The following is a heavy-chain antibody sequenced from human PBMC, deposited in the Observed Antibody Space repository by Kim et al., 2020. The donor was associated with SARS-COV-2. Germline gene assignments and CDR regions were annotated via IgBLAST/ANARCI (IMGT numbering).Heavy chain of an antibody. D-gene: IGHD6-19*01. CDR1: GFTFGDYA. CDR2: IRSKAYGGTT. Sequence: GGSLRLSCTASGFTFGDYAMSWVRQAPGKGLEWVGFIRSKAYGGTTEYAASVKGRFTISRDDSKSIAYLQMNSLKTEDTAVYYCTRVGPGIAVAGTYFDYWGQGTLVTVSS. V-gene: IGHV3-49*04. CDR3: TRVGPGIAVAGTYFDY. J-gene: IGHJ4*02.